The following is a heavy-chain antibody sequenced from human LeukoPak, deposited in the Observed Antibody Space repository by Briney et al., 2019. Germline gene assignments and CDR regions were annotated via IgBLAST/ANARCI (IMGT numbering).Heavy chain of an antibody. V-gene: IGHV1-69*06. CDR2: IIPIFGTA. J-gene: IGHJ4*02. CDR3: ARMYYDILTGYPAYFDY. CDR1: GGTFSSYA. Sequence: ASVKVSCKASGGTFSSYAISWVRQAPGQGLEWMGGIIPIFGTANYAQKFQGGVTITADKSTSTAYMELSSLRSEDTAVYYCARMYYDILTGYPAYFDYWGQGTLVTVSS. D-gene: IGHD3-9*01.